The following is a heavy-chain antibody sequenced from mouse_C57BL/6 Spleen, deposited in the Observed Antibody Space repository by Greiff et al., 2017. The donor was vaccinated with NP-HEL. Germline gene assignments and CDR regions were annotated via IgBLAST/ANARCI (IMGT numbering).Heavy chain of an antibody. CDR2: IRLKSDNDAT. Sequence: VQLKESGGGLVQPGGSMKLSCVASGFTFSNYWMNWVRQSPEKGLEWVAHIRLKSDNDATHYAESVKGRFTISRDDSKSSVYLQMNNLRAEDTGIYYCTGDDDKDWFAYWGQGTLVTVSA. CDR1: GFTFSNYW. CDR3: TGDDDKDWFAY. D-gene: IGHD2-4*01. V-gene: IGHV6-3*01. J-gene: IGHJ3*01.